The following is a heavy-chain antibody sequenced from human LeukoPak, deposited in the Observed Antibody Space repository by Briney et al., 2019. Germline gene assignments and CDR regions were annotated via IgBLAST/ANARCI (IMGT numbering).Heavy chain of an antibody. CDR3: ARDCSSTSCYPYYYYYMDV. Sequence: ASVKVSCKASGYTFTSYDINWVRQATGQGLEWMGWMNPNSGNTGYAQKFQGRVTMTRNTSISTAYMELSSLRSEGTAVYYCARDCSSTSCYPYYYYYMDVWGKGTTVTVSS. V-gene: IGHV1-8*01. D-gene: IGHD2-2*01. J-gene: IGHJ6*03. CDR2: MNPNSGNT. CDR1: GYTFTSYD.